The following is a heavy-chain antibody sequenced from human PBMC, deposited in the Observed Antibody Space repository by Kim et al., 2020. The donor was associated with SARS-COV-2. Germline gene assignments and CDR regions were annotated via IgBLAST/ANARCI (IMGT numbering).Heavy chain of an antibody. V-gene: IGHV3-23*01. CDR3: AKVRLQLWQPDY. CDR1: GFTFSSYA. J-gene: IGHJ4*02. D-gene: IGHD5-18*01. CDR2: ISGSGGST. Sequence: GGSLRLSCAASGFTFSSYAVIWVRQAPGKGLEWVSAISGSGGSTYYADSVKGRFTISRDNSKNTLYLQMNGLRPQDTAVYYCAKVRLQLWQPDYWGQGTLVTVSS.